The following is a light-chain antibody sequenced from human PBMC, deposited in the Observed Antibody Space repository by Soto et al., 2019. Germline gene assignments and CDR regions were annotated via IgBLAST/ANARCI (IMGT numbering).Light chain of an antibody. J-gene: IGKJ5*01. CDR3: QQRSDWLPT. CDR1: QSVSSY. Sequence: EIVLTQSPATLSLSPGERATLSCRASQSVSSYLAWYQQKPGQAPRLLIYDASNRAAAIPARFSGSGSGTDFTLTISGLEPEDFAFYYYQQRSDWLPTFGQGTRLDMK. V-gene: IGKV3-11*01. CDR2: DAS.